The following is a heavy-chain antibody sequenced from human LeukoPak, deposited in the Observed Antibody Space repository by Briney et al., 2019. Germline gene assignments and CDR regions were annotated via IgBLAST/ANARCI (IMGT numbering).Heavy chain of an antibody. D-gene: IGHD4-23*01. V-gene: IGHV3-74*01. CDR2: INSDGSST. J-gene: IGHJ4*02. CDR1: GFTFSSYW. CDR3: ARDTDYGGNSYYFDY. Sequence: GGSLRLSCAASGFTFSSYWMHWVRQAPGKGLVWVSRINSDGSSTSYADSVKGRFTISRDNSKNTLYLQMNSLRAEDTAVYYCARDTDYGGNSYYFDYWGQGTLVTVSS.